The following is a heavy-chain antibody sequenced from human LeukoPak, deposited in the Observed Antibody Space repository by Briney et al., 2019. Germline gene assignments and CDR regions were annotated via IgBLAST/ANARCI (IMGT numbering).Heavy chain of an antibody. Sequence: QTGGSLRLSCGASGFPFSHFAMTWVRQTPGRGLEWVSTIHGDGSATHYADSVKGRFAISRDNSKNALYLQLNSLRAEDTAVYYCAKDRDIVVVPAASDYWGQGTLVTVSS. J-gene: IGHJ4*02. D-gene: IGHD2-2*01. CDR1: GFPFSHFA. V-gene: IGHV3-23*01. CDR2: IHGDGSAT. CDR3: AKDRDIVVVPAASDY.